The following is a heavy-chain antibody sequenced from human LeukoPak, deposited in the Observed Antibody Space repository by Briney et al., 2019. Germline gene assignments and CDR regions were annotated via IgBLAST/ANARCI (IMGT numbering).Heavy chain of an antibody. Sequence: ASVKVSCKASGYTFTSYYMHWVRQAPGQGLEWMGIINPSGGSTSYAQKFQGRVTMTRDTSTSTVYMELSSLRSEDTAVYYCARGGGSLVVVVPDYYMDVWGKGTTVTVSS. CDR2: INPSGGST. J-gene: IGHJ6*03. CDR3: ARGGGSLVVVVPDYYMDV. V-gene: IGHV1-46*01. CDR1: GYTFTSYY. D-gene: IGHD2-15*01.